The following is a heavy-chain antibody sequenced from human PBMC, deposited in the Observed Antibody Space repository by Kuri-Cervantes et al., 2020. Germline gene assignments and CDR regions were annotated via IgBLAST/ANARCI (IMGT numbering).Heavy chain of an antibody. Sequence: SETLSLTCAVSGGSISSGGYSWSWIRQPPGKGLEWIGYIYHSGSTYYNPSLKSRVTISVDRSKNQFSLKLSSVTVADTAVYYCARGARHPTYGMDVWGQGTTVTVSS. J-gene: IGHJ6*02. CDR1: GGSISSGGYS. CDR2: IYHSGST. CDR3: ARGARHPTYGMDV. V-gene: IGHV4-30-2*01. D-gene: IGHD1-26*01.